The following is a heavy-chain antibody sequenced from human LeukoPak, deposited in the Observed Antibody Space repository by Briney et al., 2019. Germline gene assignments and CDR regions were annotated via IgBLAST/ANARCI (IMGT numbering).Heavy chain of an antibody. Sequence: ASVKVSCKASGYTITSYDINWVRQATGQGLEWMGWMNPNSGNTGYAQKFQGRVTMTRNTSISTAYMELSSLRSEDTAVYYCARVDYGDYGFDPWGQGTLVTVSS. V-gene: IGHV1-8*01. CDR2: MNPNSGNT. J-gene: IGHJ5*02. CDR1: GYTITSYD. CDR3: ARVDYGDYGFDP. D-gene: IGHD4-17*01.